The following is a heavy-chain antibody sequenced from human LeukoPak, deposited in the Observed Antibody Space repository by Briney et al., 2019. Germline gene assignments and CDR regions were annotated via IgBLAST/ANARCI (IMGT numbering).Heavy chain of an antibody. CDR3: ARGSGWYLFDY. J-gene: IGHJ4*02. CDR1: GGSISSYY. D-gene: IGHD6-19*01. Sequence: SETLSLTCTVSGGSISSYYWSWIRQPPGKGLEWIGYIYYSGSTNYNPSLKSLVTISVDTSKNQFSLKLSSVTAADTAVYYCARGSGWYLFDYWGQGTLVTVSS. V-gene: IGHV4-59*01. CDR2: IYYSGST.